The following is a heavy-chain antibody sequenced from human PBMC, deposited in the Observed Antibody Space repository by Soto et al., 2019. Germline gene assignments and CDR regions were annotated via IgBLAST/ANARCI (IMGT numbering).Heavy chain of an antibody. V-gene: IGHV3-30-3*01. D-gene: IGHD1-1*01. CDR2: ISNDGSNK. CDR3: ARDKKPFNWSPSILKSYYYGMDV. J-gene: IGHJ6*02. Sequence: PGGSLRLSCAASGLTFRTFAMHWVRQAPGKGLEWVAVISNDGSNKYFLDSVKGRFTVSRDNSNNTLYLQMDSLRAEDTAVYYCARDKKPFNWSPSILKSYYYGMDVWGQGTTVTVSS. CDR1: GLTFRTFA.